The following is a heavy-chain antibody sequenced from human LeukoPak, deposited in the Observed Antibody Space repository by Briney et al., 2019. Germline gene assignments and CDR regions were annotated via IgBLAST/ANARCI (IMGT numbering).Heavy chain of an antibody. CDR2: IYYSGST. V-gene: IGHV4-39*01. J-gene: IGHJ4*02. Sequence: TSETLSLTCAVSGGSISSSSYYWGWIRQPPGKGLEWIGSIYYSGSTYYNPSLKSRVTISVDTSKNQFSLKLSSVTAADTAVYCCARHLVGAQDFDYWGQGTLVTVSS. D-gene: IGHD1-26*01. CDR1: GGSISSSSYY. CDR3: ARHLVGAQDFDY.